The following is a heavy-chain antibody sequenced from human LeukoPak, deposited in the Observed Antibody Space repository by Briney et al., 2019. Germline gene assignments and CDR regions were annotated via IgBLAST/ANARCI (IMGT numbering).Heavy chain of an antibody. J-gene: IGHJ2*01. CDR3: TRDRSYPIWYFDL. CDR1: GYTFSSYD. V-gene: IGHV1-8*01. Sequence: ASVKVSCKASGYTFSSYDFNWVRQAAGQGLEWMGWMNPNSGTTGYAQKFQGRITMTRNTSINTAYMHLSSLTSDGTAVYYCTRDRSYPIWYFDLWGRGTLVTVSS. CDR2: MNPNSGTT.